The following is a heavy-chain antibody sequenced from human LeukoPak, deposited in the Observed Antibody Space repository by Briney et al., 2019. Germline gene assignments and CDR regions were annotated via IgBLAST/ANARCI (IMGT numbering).Heavy chain of an antibody. V-gene: IGHV3-74*01. CDR1: GFTFSGYW. CDR3: ARRDYFDD. Sequence: QPGGSLRLSCAASGFTFSGYWMHWVRQAPGKGLVWVARIKYDGSYTNYADSVKGRFAISRDNAKNTLYLQLNSLRAEDTAVYYCARRDYFDDWGQGTLVTVPS. J-gene: IGHJ4*02. CDR2: IKYDGSYT.